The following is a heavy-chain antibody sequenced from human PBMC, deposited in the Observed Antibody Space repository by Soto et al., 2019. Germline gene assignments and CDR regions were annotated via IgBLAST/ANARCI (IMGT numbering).Heavy chain of an antibody. D-gene: IGHD2-15*01. V-gene: IGHV4-31*03. CDR3: ARALGGRGYCSGGSCYGQLYYYGMDV. Sequence: TLSLTCTVSGGSISSGGYYWSWIRQHPGKGLEWIGYIYYSGSTYYNPSLKSRVTISVDTSKNQFSLKLSSVTAADTAVYYCARALGGRGYCSGGSCYGQLYYYGMDVWGQGTTVTVSS. CDR2: IYYSGST. CDR1: GGSISSGGYY. J-gene: IGHJ6*02.